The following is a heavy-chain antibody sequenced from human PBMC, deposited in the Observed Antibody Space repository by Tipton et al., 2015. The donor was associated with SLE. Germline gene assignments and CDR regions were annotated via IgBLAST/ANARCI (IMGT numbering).Heavy chain of an antibody. CDR1: GFTFSDYG. CDR2: TWYDGSNN. J-gene: IGHJ6*03. D-gene: IGHD3-16*01. CDR3: AKVGGLGYYYYMDV. V-gene: IGHV3-30*18. Sequence: SLRLSCAASGFTFSDYGMHWVRQAPGKGLAWVAVTWYDGSNNYYADSVEGRFTISRDNSKNTLYLEMNNLRDEDTAMYYCAKVGGLGYYYYMDVWGEGTTVTVSS.